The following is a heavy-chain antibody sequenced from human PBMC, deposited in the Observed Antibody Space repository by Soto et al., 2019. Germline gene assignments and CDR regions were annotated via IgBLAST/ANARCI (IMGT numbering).Heavy chain of an antibody. CDR2: ISSSSSYI. D-gene: IGHD6-13*01. J-gene: IGHJ6*02. CDR1: GFIFTSYS. Sequence: GGSLRLSCAASGFIFTSYSMNWVRQAPGKGLEWVSSISSSSSYIYYADSVKGRFTISRDNAKNSLYLQMSSLRAEDTAVYYCARDSGSSSDYYGMDVWGQGTTVTVSS. CDR3: ARDSGSSSDYYGMDV. V-gene: IGHV3-21*01.